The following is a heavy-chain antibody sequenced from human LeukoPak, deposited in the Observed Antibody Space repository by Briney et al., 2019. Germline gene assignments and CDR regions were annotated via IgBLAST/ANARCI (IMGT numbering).Heavy chain of an antibody. D-gene: IGHD3-9*01. V-gene: IGHV1-69*13. CDR1: GGTFSSYA. J-gene: IGHJ4*02. Sequence: GASVKVSCKASGGTFSSYAISWVRQAPGQGLEWRGGIIPIFGTANYAQKFQGRVTITADESTSTAYMELSSLRSEDTAVYYCARASFDWLLVDYWGQGTLVTVSS. CDR2: IIPIFGTA. CDR3: ARASFDWLLVDY.